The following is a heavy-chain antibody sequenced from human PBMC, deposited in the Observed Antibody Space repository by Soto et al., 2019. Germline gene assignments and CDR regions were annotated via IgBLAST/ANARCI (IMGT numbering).Heavy chain of an antibody. Sequence: EVQLVQSGAEVKKPGESLKISCKGSGYSFTSYWIGWVRQMPGKGLEWMGIIYPGDSDTRNSPSFQGQVTISADKSIGTAYLQWSSRKASDTAMYYCARWAVYDRSPEAVDIWGQGTMVTVSS. CDR2: IYPGDSDT. D-gene: IGHD3-22*01. CDR1: GYSFTSYW. CDR3: ARWAVYDRSPEAVDI. V-gene: IGHV5-51*01. J-gene: IGHJ3*02.